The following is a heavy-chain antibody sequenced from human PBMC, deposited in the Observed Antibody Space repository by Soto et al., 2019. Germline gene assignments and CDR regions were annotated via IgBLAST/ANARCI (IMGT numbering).Heavy chain of an antibody. CDR3: ARDIIINHHAFDI. CDR1: GFTFSDYY. J-gene: IGHJ3*02. Sequence: QVQLVESGGGLVKPGGSLRLSCAASGFTFSDYYMSWIRQAPGKGLEWASYITSGGSTIYYADSVKGRFTISRDNAKNSLYLQMNSLRAEDTAVYYCARDIIINHHAFDIWGQGTMVTVSS. CDR2: ITSGGSTI. V-gene: IGHV3-11*01. D-gene: IGHD3-10*01.